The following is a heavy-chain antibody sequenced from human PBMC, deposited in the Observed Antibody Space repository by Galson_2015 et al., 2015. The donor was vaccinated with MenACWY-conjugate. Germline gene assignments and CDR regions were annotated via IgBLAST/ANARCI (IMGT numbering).Heavy chain of an antibody. Sequence: SLRLSCAASGFTFSSYAMTWVRQAPGKGLEWVSTISDSGRFTYYADFVKGRFTISRDNSKNTLYLQINSLRAEDTALYYCAKDPHAPATITHDAFDLWGQGTMVTVAS. D-gene: IGHD2-2*01. V-gene: IGHV3-23*01. CDR3: AKDPHAPATITHDAFDL. CDR1: GFTFSSYA. J-gene: IGHJ3*01. CDR2: ISDSGRFT.